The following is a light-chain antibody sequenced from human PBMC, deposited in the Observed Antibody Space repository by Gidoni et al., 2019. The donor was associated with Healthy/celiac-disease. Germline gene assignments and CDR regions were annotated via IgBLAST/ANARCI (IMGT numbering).Light chain of an antibody. CDR2: VGS. CDR1: QSLLHSNGYNS. CDR3: MQDIQTSLT. J-gene: IGKJ4*01. Sequence: IVMTQSPLSLPVTPGEPASISCRSSQSLLHSNGYNSLDWYLQKPGQSPQLLLYVGSNQASGVPERFSGSGAGTDFTLKISRVEAEDVGVYYCMQDIQTSLTFGGGTKVEIK. V-gene: IGKV2-28*01.